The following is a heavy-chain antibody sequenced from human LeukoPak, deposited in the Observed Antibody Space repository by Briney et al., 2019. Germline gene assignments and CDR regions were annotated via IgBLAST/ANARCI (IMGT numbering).Heavy chain of an antibody. V-gene: IGHV1-8*01. Sequence: GASVKVSCKASGYTFTSYDINWVRQATGQGLEWMGWMNPNSGNTGYAQKFQGRVTMTRTTSISTAYMELSSLRSEDTAVYYCARGRDYDILTGTNWFDPWGQGTLVTVSS. D-gene: IGHD3-9*01. CDR2: MNPNSGNT. CDR1: GYTFTSYD. J-gene: IGHJ5*02. CDR3: ARGRDYDILTGTNWFDP.